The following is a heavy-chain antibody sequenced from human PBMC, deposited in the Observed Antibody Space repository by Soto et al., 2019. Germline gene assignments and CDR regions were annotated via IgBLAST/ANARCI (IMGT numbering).Heavy chain of an antibody. CDR2: VYYSGSN. J-gene: IGHJ6*02. D-gene: IGHD3-10*01. CDR3: ARDVGWGSGYGIDV. CDR1: GGSISSNNYY. Sequence: QLQLQESGPGRVKPAETLSLTCTVSGGSISSNNYYWGWIRQPPGKGLEWIGSVYYSGSNYYNPSLRRRVTTSVDAPKKQFPLRSSSVTAADAAVYYCARDVGWGSGYGIDVWGQGTTVTVSS. V-gene: IGHV4-39*01.